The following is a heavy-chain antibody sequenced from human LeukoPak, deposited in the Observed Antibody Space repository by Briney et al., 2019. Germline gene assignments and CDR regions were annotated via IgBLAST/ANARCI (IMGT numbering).Heavy chain of an antibody. V-gene: IGHV5-51*01. CDR3: ARTPSSRVTKLDY. Sequence: GESLKISCKGSGYSFISYWIGWVRQMPGKGLEWMGIIYPGDSDTGYSPSFQGQVTISADKSISTAYLQWSSLKASDTAMYYCARTPSSRVTKLDYWGQGTLVTVSS. CDR2: IYPGDSDT. J-gene: IGHJ4*02. CDR1: GYSFISYW. D-gene: IGHD2-2*01.